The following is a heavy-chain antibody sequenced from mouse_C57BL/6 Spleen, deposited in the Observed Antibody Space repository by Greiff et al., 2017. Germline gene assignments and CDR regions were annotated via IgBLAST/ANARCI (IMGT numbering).Heavy chain of an antibody. CDR2: ISRGGDYI. CDR3: TRGGEYGSSYWDLDD. Sequence: DVQLVESGDGLVKPGGSLKLSCAASGFTFSSYAMSWVRQTPEKRLEWVAYISRGGDYIYYADTVKGRSTFSRDNARNTLYLQMSRLKSEDTAMYYGTRGGEYGSSYWDLDDWGKGTTVTVSS. J-gene: IGHJ1*03. D-gene: IGHD1-1*01. CDR1: GFTFSSYA. V-gene: IGHV5-9-1*02.